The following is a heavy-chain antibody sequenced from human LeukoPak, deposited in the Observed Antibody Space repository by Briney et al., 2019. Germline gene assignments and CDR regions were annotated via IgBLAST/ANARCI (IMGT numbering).Heavy chain of an antibody. CDR2: IWYDGSKK. CDR1: GITFRNYG. Sequence: PRGSLRLSCAASGITFRNYGMHWVRQAPGKGLEWVAVIWYDGSKKYYADSVKGRFTISRDNSRNTLYLQMNSLRAEDTAVYYCASVNYGSGSYYSDYWGQGTPVTVSS. V-gene: IGHV3-33*03. J-gene: IGHJ4*02. CDR3: ASVNYGSGSYYSDY. D-gene: IGHD3-10*01.